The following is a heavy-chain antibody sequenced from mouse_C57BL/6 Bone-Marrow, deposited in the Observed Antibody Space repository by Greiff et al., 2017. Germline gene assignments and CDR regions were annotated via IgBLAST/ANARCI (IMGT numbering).Heavy chain of an antibody. V-gene: IGHV1-59*01. Sequence: QVQLQQPGAELVRPGTSVKLSCKASGYTFTSYWMHWVKQRPGQGLEWIGVIDPSDSYTNYNQKFKGKATLTVDTSSSQAYMQLSSLTSEDSAVYYCAREGLWFAYWGQGTLVTVSA. CDR1: GYTFTSYW. J-gene: IGHJ3*01. CDR2: IDPSDSYT. D-gene: IGHD2-2*01. CDR3: AREGLWFAY.